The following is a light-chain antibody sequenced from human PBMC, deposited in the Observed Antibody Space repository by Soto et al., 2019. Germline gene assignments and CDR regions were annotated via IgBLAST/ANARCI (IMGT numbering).Light chain of an antibody. V-gene: IGKV2D-29*02. CDR1: QSLLHITGETF. Sequence: DVVMTQTPLSLSVAPGQPASISCKSSQSLLHITGETFLFWYLQKPGQSPQLLIYEVSTRGSGEQDRFSGSGSGTDFTLENSRVATDDVGIYYCVQSTQLPPSFGEGTRLVIE. CDR3: VQSTQLPPS. J-gene: IGKJ5*01. CDR2: EVS.